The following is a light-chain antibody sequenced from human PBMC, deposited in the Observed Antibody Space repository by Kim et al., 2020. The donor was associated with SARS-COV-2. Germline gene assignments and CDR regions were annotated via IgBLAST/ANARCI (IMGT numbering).Light chain of an antibody. Sequence: AIRMTQSPSSLSASTGDRVTITCRASQSISSYLAWYQQKPGKAPKLLIYAASTLQSGVPSRFSGSGSGTDFTLTISCLQPEDFASYYCQQYYDYPWTFGQGTKVDIK. CDR3: QQYYDYPWT. CDR1: QSISSY. CDR2: AAS. J-gene: IGKJ1*01. V-gene: IGKV1-8*01.